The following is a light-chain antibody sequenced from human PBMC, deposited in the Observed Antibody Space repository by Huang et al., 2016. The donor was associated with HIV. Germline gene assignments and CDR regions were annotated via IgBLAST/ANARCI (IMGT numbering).Light chain of an antibody. CDR2: GAS. CDR3: QQYGSSPTT. Sequence: EIVLTQSPGTLSLSPGERATLSCRASQSVSGSYLVWYQQKPGQAPRLLIYGASSRATGIPDRFSGSGSGTDFTLTISRLEPEDFAVYYCQQYGSSPTTFGGGTKVEIK. J-gene: IGKJ4*01. CDR1: QSVSGSY. V-gene: IGKV3-20*01.